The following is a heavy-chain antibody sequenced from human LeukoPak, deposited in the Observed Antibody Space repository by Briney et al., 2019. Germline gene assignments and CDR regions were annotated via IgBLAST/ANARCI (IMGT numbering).Heavy chain of an antibody. CDR3: ARGVTAAASS. CDR2: INYIGST. V-gene: IGHV4-59*01. Sequence: KTSETLSLTCTVSGDSITTYYWSWIRQPPGKGLEWIGYINYIGSTNYNPSLKNRVSISADISRTQFTLRLRSVTAADTAVYFCARGVTAAASSWGQGTLVTVSS. J-gene: IGHJ5*02. CDR1: GDSITTYY. D-gene: IGHD6-13*01.